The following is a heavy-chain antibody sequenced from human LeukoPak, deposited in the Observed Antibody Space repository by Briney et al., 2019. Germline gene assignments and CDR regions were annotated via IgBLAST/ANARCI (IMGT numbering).Heavy chain of an antibody. CDR1: GGSISSYY. V-gene: IGHV4-59*01. D-gene: IGHD4-17*01. Sequence: SETLSLTCTVSGGSISSYYWSWIRQPPGKGLEWIGYIYYSGSTNYKPSLKSRVTISVDTSKNQFSLKLSSVTAADTAVYYCARGGDYGDYVEWFDPWGQGTLVTVSS. CDR3: ARGGDYGDYVEWFDP. J-gene: IGHJ5*02. CDR2: IYYSGST.